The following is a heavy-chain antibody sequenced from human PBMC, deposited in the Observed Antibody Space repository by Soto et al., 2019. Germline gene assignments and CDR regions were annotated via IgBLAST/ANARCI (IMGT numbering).Heavy chain of an antibody. CDR2: IIPIFGTA. Sequence: QVQLVQSGAEVKKPGSSVKVSCKASGGTFSSYAISWVRQAPGQGLEWMGGIIPIFGTANYAQKFQGRVTITADESTSTAYMGLSSLRSEDTAVYYCARVGTDYYDSSGYYGWYFDLWGRGTLVTVSS. J-gene: IGHJ2*01. V-gene: IGHV1-69*12. CDR3: ARVGTDYYDSSGYYGWYFDL. D-gene: IGHD3-22*01. CDR1: GGTFSSYA.